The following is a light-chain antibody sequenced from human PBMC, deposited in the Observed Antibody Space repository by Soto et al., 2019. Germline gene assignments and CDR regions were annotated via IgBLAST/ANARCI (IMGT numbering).Light chain of an antibody. J-gene: IGKJ2*01. CDR1: QSISIY. CDR3: QQSYGAPYT. CDR2: AAS. Sequence: DIQMTQSPSSLSASVGDRVTITCRASQSISIYLNWYQQKPGKAPKLLIYAASSLQSGVPSTFSGSGSGTDFTLTISSLQPEDFATYYCQQSYGAPYTFGQGTKLEIK. V-gene: IGKV1-39*01.